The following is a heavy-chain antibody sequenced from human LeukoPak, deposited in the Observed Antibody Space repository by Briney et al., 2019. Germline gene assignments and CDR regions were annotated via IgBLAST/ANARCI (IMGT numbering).Heavy chain of an antibody. CDR2: ISWNSGTI. J-gene: IGHJ4*02. D-gene: IGHD6-19*01. CDR1: GFTFDDYA. CDR3: AKDISLAVAGTFRAGLDY. V-gene: IGHV3-9*01. Sequence: GGSLILSCAASGFTFDDYAMHWVRQDPGEGLEWVSGISWNSGTIGYADSVKGRFTISRDNAKNSLYLQMNSLRAEDTALYYCAKDISLAVAGTFRAGLDYWGQGTLVTVSS.